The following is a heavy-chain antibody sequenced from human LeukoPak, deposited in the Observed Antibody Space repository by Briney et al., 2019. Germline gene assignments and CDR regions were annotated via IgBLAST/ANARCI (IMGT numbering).Heavy chain of an antibody. V-gene: IGHV3-53*01. D-gene: IGHD2-21*01. Sequence: GGSLRLSCAASGFSVSSSYMYWVRQAPGKGLEWVSFFYRGDTTYYAESVRGRITISRDNSKNTLYLLMNSLIPEDTAVYHCAREVISIPSYFDSWGQGTLVTVSS. CDR2: FYRGDTT. J-gene: IGHJ4*02. CDR1: GFSVSSSY. CDR3: AREVISIPSYFDS.